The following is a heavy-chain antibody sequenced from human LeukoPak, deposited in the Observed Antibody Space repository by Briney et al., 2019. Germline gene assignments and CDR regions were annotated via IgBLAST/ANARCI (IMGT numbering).Heavy chain of an antibody. CDR2: INPSGGST. V-gene: IGHV1-46*01. J-gene: IGHJ4*02. Sequence: ASVKVSCKASGYTFTSYYIHWVRQAPGQGLEWMGIINPSGGSTSYAQKFQGRVTMTRDTSTSTVYMELSSLRSEDTAVYYCARDQEVGATMEVNYFDYWGQGTLVTVSS. CDR3: ARDQEVGATMEVNYFDY. CDR1: GYTFTSYY. D-gene: IGHD1-26*01.